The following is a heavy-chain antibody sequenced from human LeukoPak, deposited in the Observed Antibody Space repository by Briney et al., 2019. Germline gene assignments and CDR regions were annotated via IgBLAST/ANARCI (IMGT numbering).Heavy chain of an antibody. Sequence: SVKVSCKASGGTLSSSAISWVRQAPGQGLEWMGGIIPIFGTANYAQKFQGRVTITADESTSTAYMELSSLRSEDTAGYYCARDATYQLLYAYYWGQGTLVTVSS. V-gene: IGHV1-69*13. CDR1: GGTLSSSA. J-gene: IGHJ4*02. D-gene: IGHD2-2*02. CDR2: IIPIFGTA. CDR3: ARDATYQLLYAYY.